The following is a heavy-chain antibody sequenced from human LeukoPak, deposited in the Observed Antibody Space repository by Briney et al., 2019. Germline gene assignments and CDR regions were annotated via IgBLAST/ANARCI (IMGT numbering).Heavy chain of an antibody. CDR3: AKDLTPVTPDWFDP. J-gene: IGHJ5*02. V-gene: IGHV3-23*01. Sequence: GGFLRLSCAASGFTFSSYAMSWVRQAPGKGLEWVSAISGSGGSTYYADSVKGRFTISRDNSKNTLYLQMNGLRPEDTAVYYCAKDLTPVTPDWFDPWGQGTLVTVSS. CDR2: ISGSGGST. D-gene: IGHD4-17*01. CDR1: GFTFSSYA.